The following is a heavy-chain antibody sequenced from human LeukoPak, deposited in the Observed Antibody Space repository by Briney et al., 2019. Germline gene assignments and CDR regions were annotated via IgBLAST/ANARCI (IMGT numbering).Heavy chain of an antibody. V-gene: IGHV1-8*03. CDR3: ARLIAAAGTGNWFAP. J-gene: IGHJ5*02. D-gene: IGHD6-13*01. Sequence: ASVKVSCKASGYTFTSYDINWVRQAPGQGLEWMGWMNPNSGNTGYAQKFQGRVTSTRNTSISTSYMELSSLRSEDTAMYYCARLIAAAGTGNWFAPWGKGPLVTVSS. CDR1: GYTFTSYD. CDR2: MNPNSGNT.